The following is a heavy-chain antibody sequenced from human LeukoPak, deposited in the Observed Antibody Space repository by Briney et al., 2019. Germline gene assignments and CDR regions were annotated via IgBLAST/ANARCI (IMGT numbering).Heavy chain of an antibody. CDR1: GYTFTSYG. V-gene: IGHV1-18*01. Sequence: ASVKVSCKASGYTFTSYGISWVRQAPGQGLEWMGWISAYNGNTNYAQKLQGRVTMTTDTSTSTAYMELRSLRSDDTAVYYCARDNTPFYDFWSGYYTAETGYFDYWGQGTLVTVSS. J-gene: IGHJ4*02. CDR3: ARDNTPFYDFWSGYYTAETGYFDY. CDR2: ISAYNGNT. D-gene: IGHD3-3*01.